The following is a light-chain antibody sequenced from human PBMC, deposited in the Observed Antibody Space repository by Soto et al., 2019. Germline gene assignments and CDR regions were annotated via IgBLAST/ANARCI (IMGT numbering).Light chain of an antibody. CDR1: QSIGTN. CDR2: DAS. Sequence: DIQMTQSPSFLSASVGDRVTIPCRASQSIGTNLNWYQWKPGKAPKLLIHDASTLRSGVPSRFSGSGSGTDFTLTISSLQPEDLAIYYCQHSSTIPVTFGGGTKVEI. V-gene: IGKV1-39*01. J-gene: IGKJ4*01. CDR3: QHSSTIPVT.